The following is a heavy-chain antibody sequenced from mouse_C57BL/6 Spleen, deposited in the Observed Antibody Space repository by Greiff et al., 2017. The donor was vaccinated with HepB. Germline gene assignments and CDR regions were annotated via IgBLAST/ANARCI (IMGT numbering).Heavy chain of an antibody. CDR1: GYTFTEYT. CDR2: FYPGSGSI. V-gene: IGHV1-62-2*01. CDR3: ARHDITTVVATDWYFDV. J-gene: IGHJ1*03. Sequence: VQGVESGAELVKPGASVKLSCKASGYTFTEYTIHWVKQRSGQGLEWIGWFYPGSGSIKYNEKFKDKATLTADKSSSTVYMELSRLTSEDSAVYFCARHDITTVVATDWYFDVWGTGTTVTVSS. D-gene: IGHD1-1*01.